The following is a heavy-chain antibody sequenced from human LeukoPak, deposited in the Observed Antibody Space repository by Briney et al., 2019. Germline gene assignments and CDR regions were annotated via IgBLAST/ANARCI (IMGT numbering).Heavy chain of an antibody. J-gene: IGHJ3*02. CDR1: GFTFSSYS. D-gene: IGHD2-2*01. V-gene: IGHV3-21*01. CDR2: LSSSSSYI. Sequence: GGSLRLSCAASGFTFSSYSMNWVRQAPGKGLEWVSSLSSSSSYIYYADSVKGQFTISRDNAKNSLYLQMNSLRAEDTAVYYCARDGGAYCSSTSCPDAFDIWGQGTMVTVSS. CDR3: ARDGGAYCSSTSCPDAFDI.